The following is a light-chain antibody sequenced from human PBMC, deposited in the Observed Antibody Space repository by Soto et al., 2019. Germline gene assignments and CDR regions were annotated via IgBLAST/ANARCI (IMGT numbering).Light chain of an antibody. J-gene: IGKJ5*01. V-gene: IGKV3-20*01. CDR3: QHYGSSPGT. CDR1: QSVSSNY. Sequence: EIVLTQSPGTLSLSPGERATLSCRASQSVSSNYLAWYQQKPGQAPRLLIYAASSRATGIPDRFSGSGSGPDFTLTISRLEPEDFAVYYCQHYGSSPGTFGQGTRLEIK. CDR2: AAS.